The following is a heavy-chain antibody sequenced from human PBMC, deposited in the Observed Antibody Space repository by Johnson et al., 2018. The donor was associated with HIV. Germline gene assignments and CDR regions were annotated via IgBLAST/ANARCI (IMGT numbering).Heavy chain of an antibody. V-gene: IGHV3-66*01. CDR2: IYSGGST. Sequence: VQLVESGGGLVQPGGSLRLSCAASGFTVSSNYMSWVRQAPGKGLEWVSGIYSGGSTYDADSVKGRFTISRDNSKNTLYLQMNSLRAEDTAVYYCARAQPDYDILTGTYAFAIWGQGTMVTVSS. D-gene: IGHD3-9*01. CDR1: GFTVSSNY. CDR3: ARAQPDYDILTGTYAFAI. J-gene: IGHJ3*02.